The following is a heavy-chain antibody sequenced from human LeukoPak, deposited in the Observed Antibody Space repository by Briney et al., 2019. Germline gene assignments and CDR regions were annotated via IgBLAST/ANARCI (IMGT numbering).Heavy chain of an antibody. D-gene: IGHD2-21*01. J-gene: IGHJ5*02. CDR1: GGTFSSYA. CDR2: IIPIFGTA. CDR3: ARMWSYNWFDP. Sequence: GASVKVSCRASGGTFSSYAISWVRQAPGQGLEWVGRIIPIFGTANYAQKFQGRVTITTDESTSTAYMELSSLRSEDTAVYYCARMWSYNWFDPWGQGTLVTVSS. V-gene: IGHV1-69*05.